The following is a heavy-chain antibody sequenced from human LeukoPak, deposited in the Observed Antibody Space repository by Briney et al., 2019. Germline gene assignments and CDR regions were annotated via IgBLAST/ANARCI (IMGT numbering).Heavy chain of an antibody. CDR2: ISWDGGST. CDR3: AKDKEYSGFGPILSGYYYGMDV. V-gene: IGHV3-43D*04. D-gene: IGHD5-12*01. CDR1: GFTFDDYA. Sequence: GGSLRLYCAASGFTFDDYAMHWVRHAPGKGLEWVSLISWDGGSTYYADSVKGRFTISRDNSRHTLYLQMNSLGAEDTALYYCAKDKEYSGFGPILSGYYYGMDVWGKGTTVTVSS. J-gene: IGHJ6*04.